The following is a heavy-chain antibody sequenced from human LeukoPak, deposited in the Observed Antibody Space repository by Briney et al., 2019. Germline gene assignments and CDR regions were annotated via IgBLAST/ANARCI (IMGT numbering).Heavy chain of an antibody. D-gene: IGHD4-23*01. CDR2: ISSSSSTI. Sequence: GGSLRLPCAASGFTFSSYSMNWVRQAPGKGLEWVSYISSSSSTIYYADSVKGRFTISRDNAKNSLYPQMNSLRAEDTAVYYCARDQGVVRSDWFDPWGQGTLVTVSS. CDR1: GFTFSSYS. CDR3: ARDQGVVRSDWFDP. J-gene: IGHJ5*02. V-gene: IGHV3-48*01.